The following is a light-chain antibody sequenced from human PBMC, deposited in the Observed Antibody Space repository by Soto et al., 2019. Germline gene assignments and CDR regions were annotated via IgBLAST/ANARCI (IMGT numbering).Light chain of an antibody. CDR3: QQYNSYSRT. CDR2: DAS. Sequence: DIQMTQSPSTLSASVGDRVTITCRASQSISSWLAWYQQKPGKAPKLLIYDASSLESGVPSRFSGSGSGTEFTLTISSLQPDDFAIYYCQQYNSYSRTFGQGTKVDIK. J-gene: IGKJ1*01. CDR1: QSISSW. V-gene: IGKV1-5*01.